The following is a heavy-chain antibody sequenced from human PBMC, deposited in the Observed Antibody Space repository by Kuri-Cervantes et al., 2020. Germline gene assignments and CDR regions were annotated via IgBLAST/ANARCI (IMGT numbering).Heavy chain of an antibody. CDR1: GGIFRNYA. Sequence: SVKVSCKASGGIFRNYAINWVRQAPGQGLEWMGGIIAIFNTANYTQKFQGRVTITADESTSTAYMELSSLRSEDTAVYYCARSRVTGDYFDYWGQGTLVTVSS. D-gene: IGHD2-21*02. J-gene: IGHJ4*02. V-gene: IGHV1-69*13. CDR3: ARSRVTGDYFDY. CDR2: IIAIFNTA.